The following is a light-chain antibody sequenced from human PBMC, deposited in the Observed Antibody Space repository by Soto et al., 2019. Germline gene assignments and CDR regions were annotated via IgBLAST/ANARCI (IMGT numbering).Light chain of an antibody. Sequence: EIVLTQSPGTLSLSPGERATLSCRASQSVSSSYLAWYQQKPGQAPRLLIYGASSRATGIPDRFSGSGYGTDFTLTISRLEPEDFAVYYCQHYGSSALFGPGTKVDIK. CDR2: GAS. J-gene: IGKJ3*01. CDR3: QHYGSSAL. V-gene: IGKV3-20*01. CDR1: QSVSSSY.